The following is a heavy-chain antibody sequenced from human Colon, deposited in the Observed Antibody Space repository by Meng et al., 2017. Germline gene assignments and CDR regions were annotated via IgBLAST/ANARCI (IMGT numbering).Heavy chain of an antibody. CDR2: ISPDGGTT. J-gene: IGHJ4*02. CDR3: AREAPVAAKNFDY. Sequence: SVTVSCMASGYTFPSHYMHWLRPAPGQELEWMGFISPDGGTTGSAQRFQGRVTVTRDTSTSTLYMEVSSLRSEDTAVYYCAREAPVAAKNFDYWGQGTLVTVSS. V-gene: IGHV1-46*01. CDR1: GYTFPSHY. D-gene: IGHD6-19*01.